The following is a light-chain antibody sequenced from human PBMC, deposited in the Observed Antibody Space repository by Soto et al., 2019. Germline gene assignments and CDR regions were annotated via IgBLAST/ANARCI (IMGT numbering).Light chain of an antibody. J-gene: IGLJ2*01. V-gene: IGLV1-44*01. CDR2: SIN. CDR3: SAWDDSLNGVV. CDR1: DSNIGSNT. Sequence: QSVLTQLPSASGTPGQRVTISCSGSDSNIGSNTVNWYQQVPGAAPRLLIYSINQRPSGVPDRFSGSKSGTSASLAISGLQAADEADYYCSAWDDSLNGVVFGGGTKLTVL.